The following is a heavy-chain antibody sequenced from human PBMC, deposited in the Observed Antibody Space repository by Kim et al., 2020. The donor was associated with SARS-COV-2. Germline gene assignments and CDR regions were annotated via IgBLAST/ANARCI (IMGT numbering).Heavy chain of an antibody. CDR2: INPNNGEA. CDR1: GYPFIGYY. V-gene: IGHV1-2*02. Sequence: ASVKVSCKTSGYPFIGYYIHWARQAPGQGLEWMGWINPNNGEAAYAQRFKGRVTLTRDTSISTAYLEMRSLRAADTAVYYCARGGNSGDYRWADPWAQG. J-gene: IGHJ5*02. CDR3: ARGGNSGDYRWADP. D-gene: IGHD6-19*01.